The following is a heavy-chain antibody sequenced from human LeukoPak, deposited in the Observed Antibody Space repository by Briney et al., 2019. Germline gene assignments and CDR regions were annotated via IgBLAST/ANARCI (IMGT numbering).Heavy chain of an antibody. CDR2: ISGSGGST. J-gene: IGHJ4*02. Sequence: TGGSLRLSCAASGFTFSSYAMSWVRQAPGKGLEWVSAISGSGGSTYYADSVKGRFTISRDNSKNTLYLQMNSLRAEATAVYYCAKDFPVVVVAASFDYWGQGTLVTVSS. D-gene: IGHD2-15*01. CDR1: GFTFSSYA. CDR3: AKDFPVVVVAASFDY. V-gene: IGHV3-23*01.